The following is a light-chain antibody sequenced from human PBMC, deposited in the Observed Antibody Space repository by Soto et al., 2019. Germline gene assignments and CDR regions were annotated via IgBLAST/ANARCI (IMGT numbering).Light chain of an antibody. CDR3: HQYDNLPPT. CDR2: DAT. J-gene: IGKJ5*01. V-gene: IGKV1-33*01. Sequence: DIQMTPSPSSLSASVGDRVTITCRASQDINNYLDWYQVKPGKAPKLLIYDATNLETGVPSRFSGSGSRTDFSFTISSLQPEDVAIYYCHQYDNLPPTFGQGTRLEIK. CDR1: QDINNY.